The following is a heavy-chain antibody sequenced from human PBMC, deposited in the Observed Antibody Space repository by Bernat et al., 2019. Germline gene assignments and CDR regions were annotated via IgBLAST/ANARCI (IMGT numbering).Heavy chain of an antibody. Sequence: QVQLQQWGAGLLKPSETLSLTCAVYGGSFNGYYWSWIRQSPGKGLEWIGEINHSGSTSYNPSLKSRASISVDTSKKQFSLNLSSVTAADTAVYYCARDDKEQLVRTYYNSMDVWGQGTTVTVSS. V-gene: IGHV4-34*01. CDR2: INHSGST. D-gene: IGHD6-6*01. J-gene: IGHJ6*02. CDR3: ARDDKEQLVRTYYNSMDV. CDR1: GGSFNGYY.